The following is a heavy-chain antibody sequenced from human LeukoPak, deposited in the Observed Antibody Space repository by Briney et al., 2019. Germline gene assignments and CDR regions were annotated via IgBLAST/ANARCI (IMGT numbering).Heavy chain of an antibody. D-gene: IGHD4-17*01. CDR2: IYPGDSDT. J-gene: IGHJ1*01. Sequence: ESLNISCKGSGYSFTSYRIAWVRQMPGKGLEWMGIIYPGDSDTRYSPSFQGQVTISADRSTSTASLQWSSLKASDTAMYYCARLVFYDNNDHGWYFQHWGQGTLVTVSS. CDR1: GYSFTSYR. V-gene: IGHV5-51*01. CDR3: ARLVFYDNNDHGWYFQH.